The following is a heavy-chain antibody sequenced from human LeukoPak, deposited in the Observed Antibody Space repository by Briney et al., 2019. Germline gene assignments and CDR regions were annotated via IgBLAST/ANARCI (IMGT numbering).Heavy chain of an antibody. V-gene: IGHV3-48*03. D-gene: IGHD1-20*01. CDR2: ISSSGSTI. CDR3: ASAKYNWNDCFDY. Sequence: GGSLRLSCAASGFTFSSYEMNWVRRAPGKGLEWVSYISSSGSTIYYADSVKGRFTISRDNAKNSLYLQMNSLRAEDTAVYYCASAKYNWNDCFDYWGQGTLVTVSS. J-gene: IGHJ4*02. CDR1: GFTFSSYE.